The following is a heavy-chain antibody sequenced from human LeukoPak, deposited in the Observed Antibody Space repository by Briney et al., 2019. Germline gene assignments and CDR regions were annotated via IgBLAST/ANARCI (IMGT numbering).Heavy chain of an antibody. V-gene: IGHV3-21*01. CDR2: ISGSSSYI. J-gene: IGHJ4*02. D-gene: IGHD6-13*01. CDR1: GFTFSSYS. CDR3: ARASGYRSFLDY. Sequence: PGGSLRLSCAASGFTFSSYSMNWVRQAPGKGLEWVSSISGSSSYIYHADSVKGRFTISRDNAKNSLYLQMNSLRAEDTAVYYCARASGYRSFLDYWGQGTLVTVSS.